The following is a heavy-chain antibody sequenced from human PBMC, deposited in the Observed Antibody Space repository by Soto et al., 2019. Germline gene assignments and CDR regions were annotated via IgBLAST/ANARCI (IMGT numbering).Heavy chain of an antibody. J-gene: IGHJ4*02. Sequence: GGSLRLSCAASGFTFSDYYMSWIRQAPGKGLEWVSYISSSSSYTNYADSVRGRFTISRDNAKNSLYLQMNSLRAEDTAVYYCAREGRGSTVTKADVYWGQGTLVTVSS. CDR1: GFTFSDYY. CDR3: AREGRGSTVTKADVY. CDR2: ISSSSSYT. V-gene: IGHV3-11*06. D-gene: IGHD4-17*01.